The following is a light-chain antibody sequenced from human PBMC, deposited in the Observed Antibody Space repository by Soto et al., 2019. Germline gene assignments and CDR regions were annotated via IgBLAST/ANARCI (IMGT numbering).Light chain of an antibody. J-gene: IGLJ3*02. V-gene: IGLV1-44*01. CDR1: NFNIGSHT. Sequence: QSVLTQPPSASGTPGQRVTISCSGSNFNIGSHTVNWYQQLPGTAPKLLMHNNNQRPSGVPDRFSGSKSGTSASLAISGLQSEAAADYSCSVWDDSLKGWVFGGGTKLTVL. CDR3: SVWDDSLKGWV. CDR2: NNN.